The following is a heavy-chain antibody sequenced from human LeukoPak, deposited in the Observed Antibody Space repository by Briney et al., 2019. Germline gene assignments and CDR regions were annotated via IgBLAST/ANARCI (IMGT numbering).Heavy chain of an antibody. CDR2: IFYNGNT. J-gene: IGHJ4*02. V-gene: IGHV4-59*08. Sequence: PSETLSLTCTVPGGSISGHYWSWIRQPPGKGLEWIGYIFYNGNTDCNPSLKSRVSISVDTSKNQFSLRLSSVTAADTAVYYCARYYCPGGTCSHFDYWGQGTLVTVSS. CDR3: ARYYCPGGTCSHFDY. CDR1: GGSISGHY. D-gene: IGHD2-8*02.